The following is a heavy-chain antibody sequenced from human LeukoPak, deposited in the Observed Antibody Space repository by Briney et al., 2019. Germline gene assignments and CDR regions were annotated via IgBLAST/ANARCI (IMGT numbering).Heavy chain of an antibody. V-gene: IGHV3-30*04. Sequence: PGGSLRLSCAASGFTFSSYVMHWVRQAPGKGLEWVAIISYDGSNEYYADSVKGRFTISRDNSKNTLYLQMNSLRAEDTAVYYCAKWGKYYDILTGYYTSYYYYYMDVWGKGTTVTISS. CDR1: GFTFSSYV. CDR3: AKWGKYYDILTGYYTSYYYYYMDV. CDR2: ISYDGSNE. D-gene: IGHD3-9*01. J-gene: IGHJ6*03.